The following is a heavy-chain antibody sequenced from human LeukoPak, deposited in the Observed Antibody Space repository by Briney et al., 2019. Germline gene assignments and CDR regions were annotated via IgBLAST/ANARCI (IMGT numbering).Heavy chain of an antibody. Sequence: GASVKVSCKASGYTFTSYRISWVRQAPGQGLEWMGWISAYNGNTNYVQNFQGRVTMTTGTSTSTAYMELRSLRSADTAVFYCARITHRDGDHLDYWGQGTLVTVSS. CDR2: ISAYNGNT. CDR3: ARITHRDGDHLDY. V-gene: IGHV1-18*01. CDR1: GYTFTSYR. J-gene: IGHJ4*02. D-gene: IGHD4-17*01.